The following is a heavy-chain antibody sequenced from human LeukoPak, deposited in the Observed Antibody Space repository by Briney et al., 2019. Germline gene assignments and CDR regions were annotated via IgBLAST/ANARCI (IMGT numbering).Heavy chain of an antibody. J-gene: IGHJ4*02. Sequence: PGGSLRLSCAASGFTFSSYSMNWVRQAPGKGLEWVAVISYDGSNKYYADSVKGRFTISRDNSKNTLYLQMNSLRAEDTAVYYCARSDSLTVTPFDYWGQGTLVTVSS. V-gene: IGHV3-30*03. CDR1: GFTFSSYS. CDR3: ARSDSLTVTPFDY. D-gene: IGHD4-11*01. CDR2: ISYDGSNK.